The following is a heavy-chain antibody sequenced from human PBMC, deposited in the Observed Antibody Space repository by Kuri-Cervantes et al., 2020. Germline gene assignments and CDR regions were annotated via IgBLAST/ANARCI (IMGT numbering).Heavy chain of an antibody. V-gene: IGHV1-18*01. Sequence: ASVKVSCKASCYTFTSYGISWVRRAPGQGLEWMGWISAYNGNTNYAQKLQGRVTITRDTSASTAYMELSSLRSEDTAVYYCARGGYCSSTSCYGGEIWDYYYYYMDVWGKGTTVTVSS. CDR1: CYTFTSYG. CDR2: ISAYNGNT. CDR3: ARGGYCSSTSCYGGEIWDYYYYYMDV. J-gene: IGHJ6*03. D-gene: IGHD2-2*01.